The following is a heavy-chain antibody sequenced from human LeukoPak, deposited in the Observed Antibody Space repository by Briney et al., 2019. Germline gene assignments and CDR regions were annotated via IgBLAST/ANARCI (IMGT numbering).Heavy chain of an antibody. D-gene: IGHD3-22*01. J-gene: IGHJ5*02. CDR1: GYIFTRYG. V-gene: IGHV1-18*01. CDR3: ARDINGYYYDSHGYYPTDL. CDR2: ISVYNGNT. Sequence: ASVKVSCRASGYIFTRYGISWVRQAPGQGLEWMGWISVYNGNTNYPQGLQGRLTMTTDTSTNTAYKELKSLRSDDTAVYYCARDINGYYYDSHGYYPTDLWGQGTLVSVSS.